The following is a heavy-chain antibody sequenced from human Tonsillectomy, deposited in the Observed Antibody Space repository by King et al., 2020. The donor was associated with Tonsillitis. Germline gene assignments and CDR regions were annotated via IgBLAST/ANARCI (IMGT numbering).Heavy chain of an antibody. V-gene: IGHV3-48*04. CDR3: ARGRMVRGVLYQHYRIDG. Sequence: VQLVESGGGLVQPGGSLRLSCAASGFTFSSYSMNWVRQAPGKGLEWVSYISSSSSTIYYADSVKGRFTISRDNAKNSLYLQMNSLRAEDTAVYYCARGRMVRGVLYQHYRIDGWGPGTTVTVPS. J-gene: IGHJ6*02. CDR2: ISSSSSTI. CDR1: GFTFSSYS. D-gene: IGHD3-10*01.